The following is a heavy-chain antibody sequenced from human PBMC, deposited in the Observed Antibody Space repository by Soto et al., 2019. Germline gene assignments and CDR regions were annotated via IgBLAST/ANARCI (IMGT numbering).Heavy chain of an antibody. D-gene: IGHD2-21*01. CDR2: IHYSGST. CDR1: GGSVNIGTYY. V-gene: IGHV4-61*01. J-gene: IGHJ4*02. Sequence: QVQLQESGPGLVKPSETLSLTCTVPGGSVNIGTYYWSWLRQPPGKALEWIGFIHYSGSTNYNPSLKSRVTMSVDTSKNQFALKLTSVNAADTAVYYCTRGGDAYQNGHWGQGTLVTVSS. CDR3: TRGGDAYQNGH.